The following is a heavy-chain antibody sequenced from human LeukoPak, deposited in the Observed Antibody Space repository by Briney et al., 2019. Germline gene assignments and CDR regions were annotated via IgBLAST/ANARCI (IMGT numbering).Heavy chain of an antibody. Sequence: ASLKVSCKASGYTFTGYYMHWVRQAPGQGLEWMGWFNANSGGTNYAQKFQGRVTMTRDTSISTAYMELSRLRSDDAAVYYCARDSIAAPSPSGVYGMDVWGQGTTVTVSS. CDR2: FNANSGGT. CDR1: GYTFTGYY. D-gene: IGHD6-6*01. CDR3: ARDSIAAPSPSGVYGMDV. V-gene: IGHV1-2*02. J-gene: IGHJ6*02.